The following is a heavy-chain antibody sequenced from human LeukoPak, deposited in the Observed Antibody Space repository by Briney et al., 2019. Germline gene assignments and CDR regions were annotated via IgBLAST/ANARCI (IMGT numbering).Heavy chain of an antibody. CDR1: GFTFHDQG. V-gene: IGHV3-20*04. CDR3: AREEGTYFDC. J-gene: IGHJ4*02. CDR2: LNWNGDNT. Sequence: GGSLRLSCAASGFTFHDQGMSWVRQAPGKGLEWVSALNWNGDNTGYADSVKGRFTISRDNTKKSLYLQMNSLTAEDTAFYYCAREEGTYFDCWGQGTLVTVSS. D-gene: IGHD1-1*01.